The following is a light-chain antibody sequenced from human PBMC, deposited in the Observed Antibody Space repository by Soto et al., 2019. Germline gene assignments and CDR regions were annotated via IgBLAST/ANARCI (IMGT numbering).Light chain of an antibody. J-gene: IGLJ1*01. V-gene: IGLV2-8*01. CDR3: KSYVGSNTYI. CDR2: EVV. Sequence: LTQPPSASGSPGHSVTISCTGTKNDIGVYDVVSWYQHHPGKAHRLIIYEVVQRPSGVPERFSCSKAGNTASLTVSVLQGADEADYFCKSYVGSNTYIFGSATKVNV. CDR1: KNDIGVYDV.